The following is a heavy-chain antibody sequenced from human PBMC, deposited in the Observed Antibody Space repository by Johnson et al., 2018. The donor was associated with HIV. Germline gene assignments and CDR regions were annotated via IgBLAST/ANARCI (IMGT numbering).Heavy chain of an antibody. Sequence: QVQLVESGGGVVRPGGSLRLSCAASGFTFDDYGMSWVRQGPGKGLEWVAIISYDGSNKYYADSVKGRFTISRDNSKNTLYLQMNSLRVDDTAIYDCARAYTYGSFDIWGQGTMVTVSS. D-gene: IGHD5-18*01. CDR3: ARAYTYGSFDI. CDR2: ISYDGSNK. CDR1: GFTFDDYG. V-gene: IGHV3-30*03. J-gene: IGHJ3*02.